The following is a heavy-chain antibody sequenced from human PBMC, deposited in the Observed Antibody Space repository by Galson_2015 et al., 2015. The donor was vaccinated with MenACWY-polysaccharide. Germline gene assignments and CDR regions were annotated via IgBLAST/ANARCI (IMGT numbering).Heavy chain of an antibody. Sequence: SLRLSCATSGFTFSRNAMSWVRQAPGKGLEWVSAIRGTGDSIRYADSVKGRFTISRDASKNTLYLQMSSLRAEDTALYYCAISRRFISGSKYFDYWGQGTLVTVS. CDR1: GFTFSRNA. J-gene: IGHJ4*02. CDR3: AISRRFISGSKYFDY. V-gene: IGHV3-23*01. D-gene: IGHD6-19*01. CDR2: IRGTGDSI.